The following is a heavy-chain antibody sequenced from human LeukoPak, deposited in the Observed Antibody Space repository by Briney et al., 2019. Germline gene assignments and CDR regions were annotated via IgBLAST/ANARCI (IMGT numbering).Heavy chain of an antibody. CDR2: ISSSSSYI. V-gene: IGHV3-21*04. CDR3: ARVGIYGDYGRYFDY. D-gene: IGHD4-17*01. J-gene: IGHJ4*02. Sequence: GGSLRLSCAASAFTFSSYSMNWVRQAPGKGLEWVSSISSSSSYIYYADSVKGRFTISRDNAKNSLYLQMNSLRAEDTALYYCARVGIYGDYGRYFDYWGQGTLVTVSS. CDR1: AFTFSSYS.